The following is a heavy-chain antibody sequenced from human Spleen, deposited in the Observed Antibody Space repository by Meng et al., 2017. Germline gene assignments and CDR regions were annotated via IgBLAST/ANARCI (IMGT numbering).Heavy chain of an antibody. J-gene: IGHJ4*02. CDR2: ISAGGPI. CDR3: HVIAVTEGADY. CDR1: GFIFGNTH. V-gene: IGHV3-66*01. Sequence: EVHLVESGGGLVQPGESLRLSCAASGFIFGNTHMAWVRQPPGKGLEWVAVISAGGPIMYADSVKGRFTISRDNSNNMLYLQTNSLRADDSAVYYCHVIAVTEGADYWGQGTLVTVSS. D-gene: IGHD6-19*01.